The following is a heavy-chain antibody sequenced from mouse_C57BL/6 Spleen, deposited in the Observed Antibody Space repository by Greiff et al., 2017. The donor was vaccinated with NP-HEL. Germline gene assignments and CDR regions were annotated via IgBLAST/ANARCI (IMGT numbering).Heavy chain of an antibody. Sequence: EVQRVESGPGLVKPSQSLSLTCSVTGYSITSGYYWNWIRQFPGNKLEWMGYISYDGSNNYNPSLKNRISITRDTSKNQFFLKLNSVTTEDTATYYCARDGYYGRDYWGQGTSVTVSS. J-gene: IGHJ4*01. D-gene: IGHD1-2*01. V-gene: IGHV3-6*01. CDR3: ARDGYYGRDY. CDR1: GYSITSGYY. CDR2: ISYDGSN.